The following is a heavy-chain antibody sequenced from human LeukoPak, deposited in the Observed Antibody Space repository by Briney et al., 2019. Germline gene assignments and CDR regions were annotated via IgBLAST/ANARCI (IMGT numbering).Heavy chain of an antibody. D-gene: IGHD1-7*01. V-gene: IGHV4-59*01. CDR1: IGSIGNDY. CDR3: ARENKGTVHDSTAAFHY. Sequence: PSETLSLTCTVSIGSIGNDYWSWLRQSPGKGLEWIAYGHHSESPNYNPSLKSRVTISVDRSNNRFSLQLSSVTAADTAVYYCARENKGTVHDSTAAFHYWGQGTLVTVPS. CDR2: GHHSESP. J-gene: IGHJ4*02.